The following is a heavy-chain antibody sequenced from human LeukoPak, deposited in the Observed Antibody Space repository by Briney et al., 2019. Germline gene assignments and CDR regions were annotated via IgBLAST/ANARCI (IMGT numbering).Heavy chain of an antibody. V-gene: IGHV3-21*01. CDR3: ARDAHDYGDYGTDYYYMDV. D-gene: IGHD4-17*01. Sequence: KTGGSLRLSCAASGFTFSSYSMNWVRQAPGEGLEWVSSISSSSSYIYYADSVKGRFTISRDNAKNSLYLQMNSLRAEDTAVYYCARDAHDYGDYGTDYYYMDVWGKGTTVTVSS. CDR2: ISSSSSYI. J-gene: IGHJ6*03. CDR1: GFTFSSYS.